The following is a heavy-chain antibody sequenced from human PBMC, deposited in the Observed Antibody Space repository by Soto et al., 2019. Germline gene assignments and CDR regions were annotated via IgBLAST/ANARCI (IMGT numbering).Heavy chain of an antibody. V-gene: IGHV4-61*01. D-gene: IGHD3-3*01. Sequence: SETLSLTCTVSGGSVSSGSYYWSWIRQPPGKGLEWIGYIYYSGSTNYNPSLKSRVTISVDTSKSQFSLKLSSVTAADTAVYYCARDRRITIFGVVSENWFDPWGQGTLVTVSS. CDR2: IYYSGST. J-gene: IGHJ5*02. CDR3: ARDRRITIFGVVSENWFDP. CDR1: GGSVSSGSYY.